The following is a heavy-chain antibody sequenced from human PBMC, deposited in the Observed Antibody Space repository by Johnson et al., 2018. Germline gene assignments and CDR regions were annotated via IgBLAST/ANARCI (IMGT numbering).Heavy chain of an antibody. Sequence: QVQLQESGGGVVQPGRSLRLSCADSGVTSSSFDMHWVRQAPGKGLEWVAVIYSECSTHYADSVKGRFTVSRDISKNTLYLQMSSLRAEVTAVYFWSRTARGAFDIWGQGTMVTVAS. V-gene: IGHV3-30*14. CDR2: IYSECST. CDR3: SRTARGAFDI. CDR1: GVTSSSFD. J-gene: IGHJ3*02. D-gene: IGHD2-21*02.